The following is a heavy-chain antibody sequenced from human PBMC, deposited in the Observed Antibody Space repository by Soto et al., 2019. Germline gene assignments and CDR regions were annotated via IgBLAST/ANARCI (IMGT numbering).Heavy chain of an antibody. CDR2: ISAYNGNT. D-gene: IGHD3-22*01. V-gene: IGHV1-18*04. CDR1: GYTFTSYG. Sequence: RASVKVSCKASGYTFTSYGISWVRQAPGQGLEWMGWISAYNGNTNYAQKLQGRVTMTTDTSTSTAYMELRSLRSDDTAVYYCARDPYYYDSSGSHDAFDIWGQGTMVTVSS. CDR3: ARDPYYYDSSGSHDAFDI. J-gene: IGHJ3*02.